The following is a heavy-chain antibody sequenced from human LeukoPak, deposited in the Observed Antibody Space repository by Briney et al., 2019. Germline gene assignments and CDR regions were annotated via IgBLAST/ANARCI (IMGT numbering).Heavy chain of an antibody. V-gene: IGHV3-30*18. Sequence: GRSLRLSCAASGCTFSSYGMHWVRQAPGKGLEWVAVISYDESNKQYADSVKGRFTISRDNSKNTLYLQMNSLRAGDTAVYYCAKDYFSETYYDFWSGFGDYWGQGTLVTVSS. D-gene: IGHD3-3*01. J-gene: IGHJ4*02. CDR3: AKDYFSETYYDFWSGFGDY. CDR2: ISYDESNK. CDR1: GCTFSSYG.